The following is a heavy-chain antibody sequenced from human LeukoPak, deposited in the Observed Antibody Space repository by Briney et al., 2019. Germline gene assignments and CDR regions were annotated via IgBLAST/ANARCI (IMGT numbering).Heavy chain of an antibody. J-gene: IGHJ1*01. V-gene: IGHV3-74*01. CDR3: TTPAAGPRAEYSLY. D-gene: IGHD6-13*01. Sequence: GGSLRLSCAASGFTFSTYWMHWVRQAPGKGLVWVSHISTDARTITYADFVKGRFTTSRDNAKNSLDLQMNSLRAEDTAVYYCTTPAAGPRAEYSLYWGQGTLVTVSS. CDR1: GFTFSTYW. CDR2: ISTDARTI.